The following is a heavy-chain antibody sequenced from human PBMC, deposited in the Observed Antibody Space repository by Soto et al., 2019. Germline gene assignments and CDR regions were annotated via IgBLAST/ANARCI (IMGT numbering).Heavy chain of an antibody. CDR3: ARGRGYSGDDLGSWFDP. V-gene: IGHV1-2*04. CDR1: GYTFTGYY. CDR2: INPNSGGT. Sequence: QVQLVQSGAEVKKPGASVKVSCKASGYTFTGYYMHWVRQAPGQGLEWMGWINPNSGGTNYAQKFQGWVTMTRDTSISTAYMELSRLRSDDTAVYYCARGRGYSGDDLGSWFDPWGQGTLVTVSS. J-gene: IGHJ5*02. D-gene: IGHD5-12*01.